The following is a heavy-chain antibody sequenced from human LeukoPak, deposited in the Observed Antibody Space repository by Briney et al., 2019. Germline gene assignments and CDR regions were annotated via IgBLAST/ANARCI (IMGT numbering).Heavy chain of an antibody. V-gene: IGHV3-33*01. CDR1: GFTFSSYG. Sequence: PGGSLRLSCAASGFTFSSYGMHWVRQAPGKGLEWVAVIWYDGNNKYYTDSVKGRFTISRDNSKNTLYLQMNSLRAEDTAVYYCGRVVYSRFGELLYEYGAFDIWGQGTMVTVSS. J-gene: IGHJ3*02. D-gene: IGHD3-10*01. CDR3: GRVVYSRFGELLYEYGAFDI. CDR2: IWYDGNNK.